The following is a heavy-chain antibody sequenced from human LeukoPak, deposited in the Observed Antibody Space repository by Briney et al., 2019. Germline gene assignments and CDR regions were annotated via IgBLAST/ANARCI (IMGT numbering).Heavy chain of an antibody. CDR2: KHTSGST. CDR3: ARGVSLGYCSGGSCYYRFDA. D-gene: IGHD2-15*01. Sequence: SEPLSLTCTVSGGSISSYYWRWIRQPAGKGLEWIRRKHTSGSTNYNPALKSRVTMSVDTCKNQFSLELRSRTDADTAVYYCARGVSLGYCSGGSCYYRFDAWGQGTLVTVSS. J-gene: IGHJ5*02. V-gene: IGHV4-4*07. CDR1: GGSISSYY.